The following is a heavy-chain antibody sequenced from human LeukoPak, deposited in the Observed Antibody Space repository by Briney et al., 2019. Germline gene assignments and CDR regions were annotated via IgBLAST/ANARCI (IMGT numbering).Heavy chain of an antibody. V-gene: IGHV3-66*02. CDR3: AIGLDCYRSPIDI. CDR2: IYSGGST. D-gene: IGHD1-1*01. J-gene: IGHJ3*02. CDR1: GFTVSSNY. Sequence: PGGSLRLSCAASGFTVSSNYMSWVRQAPGKGLEWVSVIYSGGSTYYADSVKGRFTISRDNSKNTLYLQMNSLRAEDTAVYYCAIGLDCYRSPIDIWGQGTMVTVSS.